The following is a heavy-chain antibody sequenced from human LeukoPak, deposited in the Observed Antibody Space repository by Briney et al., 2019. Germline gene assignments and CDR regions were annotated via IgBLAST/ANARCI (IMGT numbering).Heavy chain of an antibody. Sequence: ASVKVSCKASGGTFSSYAISWVRQAPGQGLEWMGIINPSGGSTSYAQKFQGRVTMTRDMSTSTVYMELSSLRSEDTAVYYCARESAPQTIGLDYWGQGTLVTVSS. CDR1: GGTFSSYA. CDR2: INPSGGST. D-gene: IGHD3-3*01. J-gene: IGHJ4*02. V-gene: IGHV1-46*01. CDR3: ARESAPQTIGLDY.